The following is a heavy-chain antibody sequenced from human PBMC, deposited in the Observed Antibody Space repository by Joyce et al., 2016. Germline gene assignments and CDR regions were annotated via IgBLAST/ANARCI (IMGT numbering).Heavy chain of an antibody. CDR1: GGSISDGGYY. D-gene: IGHD1-26*01. CDR3: ARVPLSSAFDY. V-gene: IGHV4-31*11. Sequence: QVQLQESGPGLVQPSQTLSLTCGVSGGSISDGGYYWSWIRQRPGQGLEWIGYINYSGNTYYNPSLKSRLTISIDMSKNQCSLRLTSVTAADTAVYYCARVPLSSAFDYWGRGILVTVSS. CDR2: INYSGNT. J-gene: IGHJ4*02.